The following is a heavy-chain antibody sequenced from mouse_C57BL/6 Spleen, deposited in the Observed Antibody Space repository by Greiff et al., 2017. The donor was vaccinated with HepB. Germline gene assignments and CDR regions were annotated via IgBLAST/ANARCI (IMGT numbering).Heavy chain of an antibody. CDR2: IDPSDSYT. D-gene: IGHD1-1*01. Sequence: QVQLQQPGAELVKPGASVKLSCKASGYTFTSYWMQWVKQRPGQGLEWIGEIDPSDSYTNYTQKFKGKATLHVDTSSSTAYMQLSSLTSEDSAVYYCASFNTVEATPFDYWGQGTTLTVSS. V-gene: IGHV1-50*01. CDR3: ASFNTVEATPFDY. CDR1: GYTFTSYW. J-gene: IGHJ2*01.